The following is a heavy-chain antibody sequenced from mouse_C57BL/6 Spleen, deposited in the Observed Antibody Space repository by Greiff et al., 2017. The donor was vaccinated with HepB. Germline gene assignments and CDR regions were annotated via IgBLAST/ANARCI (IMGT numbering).Heavy chain of an antibody. J-gene: IGHJ2*01. Sequence: QVQLQQSGPELVKPGASVKISCKASGYAFSSSWMNWVKQRPGKGLEWIGRIYPGDGDTNYNGKFKGKATLTADKSSSTAYMQLSSLTSEDSAVYFCARSRLRPYFDYWGQGTTLTVSS. CDR1: GYAFSSSW. V-gene: IGHV1-82*01. CDR2: IYPGDGDT. D-gene: IGHD2-4*01. CDR3: ARSRLRPYFDY.